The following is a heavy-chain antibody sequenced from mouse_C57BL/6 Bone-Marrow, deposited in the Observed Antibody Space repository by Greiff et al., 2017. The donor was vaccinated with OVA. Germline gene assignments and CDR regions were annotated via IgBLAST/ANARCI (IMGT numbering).Heavy chain of an antibody. CDR3: ARDRGSD. CDR2: ISDGGSYT. V-gene: IGHV5-4*01. CDR1: GFTFSSYA. Sequence: EVKLVESGGGLVKPGGSLKLSCAASGFTFSSYAMSWVRQTPEKRLEWVATISDGGSYTYYPDNVKGRFTISRDNAKNNLYLQMSHLKSEDTAMKYCARDRGSDWGQGTLVTVSA. J-gene: IGHJ3*01.